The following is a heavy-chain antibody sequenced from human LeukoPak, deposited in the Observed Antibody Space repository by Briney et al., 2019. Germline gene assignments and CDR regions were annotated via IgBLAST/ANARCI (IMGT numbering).Heavy chain of an antibody. V-gene: IGHV3-74*01. CDR2: INGDVTTT. CDR3: ARSDWFDP. CDR1: GFTFSQYW. J-gene: IGHJ5*02. Sequence: PGGSLRLSCAASGFTFSQYWMSWVRQAPGKGLVWVSRINGDVTTTTYADSVKGRFTISRDNAKNTLYLQMSSLRAEDTAIYYCARSDWFDPWGQGTLVTVS.